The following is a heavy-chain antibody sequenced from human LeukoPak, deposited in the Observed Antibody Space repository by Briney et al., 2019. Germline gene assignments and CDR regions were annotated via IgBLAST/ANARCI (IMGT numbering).Heavy chain of an antibody. D-gene: IGHD5-24*01. Sequence: AETLSITCAVYGGSFSGYYWSWIRQPPGKGLEWIGEINHSGSTNYTPSLKSRVTISVDTSKNQFSLKLSSVTAADTAVYYCARGRDGYKSRYFDYWGQGTLVTVSS. V-gene: IGHV4-34*01. CDR2: INHSGST. CDR1: GGSFSGYY. CDR3: ARGRDGYKSRYFDY. J-gene: IGHJ4*02.